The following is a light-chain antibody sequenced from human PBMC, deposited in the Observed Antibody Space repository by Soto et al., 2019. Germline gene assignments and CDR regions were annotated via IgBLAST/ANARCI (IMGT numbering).Light chain of an antibody. V-gene: IGKV3-15*01. CDR1: QSVSSN. Sequence: EIVMTQSPATLSVSPGERVTLSCRASQSVSSNLAWYQQKPGQAPRLLIYGASTRATGVPARFSGSGSGTAFTLTISSLQSEDFAVYYCQQYNNWPFTFGPGTKVDIK. CDR2: GAS. CDR3: QQYNNWPFT. J-gene: IGKJ3*01.